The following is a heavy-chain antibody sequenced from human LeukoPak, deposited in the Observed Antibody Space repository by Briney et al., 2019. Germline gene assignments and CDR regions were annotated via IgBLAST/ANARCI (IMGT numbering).Heavy chain of an antibody. CDR3: ARLKVGYYSGMDV. CDR2: IYPGDSDI. J-gene: IGHJ6*02. CDR1: GYSFTSYW. Sequence: GESLKISCKGSGYSFTSYWIAWVRPMPGKGLEWMGIIYPGDSDIRYSPSFQGQVTISVDKSISTAYLQWSSLKASDTAMYYCARLKVGYYSGMDVWGQGTTVTVSS. V-gene: IGHV5-51*01.